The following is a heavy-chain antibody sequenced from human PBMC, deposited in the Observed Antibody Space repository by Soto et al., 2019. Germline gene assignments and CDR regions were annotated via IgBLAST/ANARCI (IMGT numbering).Heavy chain of an antibody. J-gene: IGHJ5*02. D-gene: IGHD6-19*01. Sequence: PSETLSLTCTVSGGSISSYYWSWIRQPPGKGLEWIGYIYYSGSTNYNPSLKSRVTISVDTSKNQFSLKLSSVTAADTAVYYCTRDMAVAGRFDDWFDPWGQGTLVTVSS. CDR1: GGSISSYY. V-gene: IGHV4-59*01. CDR2: IYYSGST. CDR3: TRDMAVAGRFDDWFDP.